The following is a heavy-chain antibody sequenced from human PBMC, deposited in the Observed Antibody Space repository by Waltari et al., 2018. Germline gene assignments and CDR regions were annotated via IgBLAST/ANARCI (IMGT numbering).Heavy chain of an antibody. CDR3: ARTKDGDIDP. D-gene: IGHD4-17*01. CDR2: IYYSGSN. J-gene: IGHJ5*02. V-gene: IGHV4-39*07. Sequence: QLQLQESGPGLVKPSETLSLTCTVSGGSISSSSYYWGWIRQPPGKGLEWIGSIYYSGSNYYNPSLKSRVTISVDTSKNQFSLKLSSVTAADTAVYYCARTKDGDIDPWGQGTLVTVSS. CDR1: GGSISSSSYY.